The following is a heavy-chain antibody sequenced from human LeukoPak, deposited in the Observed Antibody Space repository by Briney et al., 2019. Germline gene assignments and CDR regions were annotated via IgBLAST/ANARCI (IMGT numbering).Heavy chain of an antibody. J-gene: IGHJ4*02. D-gene: IGHD5-24*01. V-gene: IGHV3-23*01. Sequence: GGSLRLSCAASGFTFSSYAMSWVRQAPGKGLEWVSVISNSGGNTYYADSVKGRFTISRDNSKNTLYLQMNSLRAEDTAVYYCAKDFGGYNGGDYFDYWGQGTLVTVSS. CDR3: AKDFGGYNGGDYFDY. CDR2: ISNSGGNT. CDR1: GFTFSSYA.